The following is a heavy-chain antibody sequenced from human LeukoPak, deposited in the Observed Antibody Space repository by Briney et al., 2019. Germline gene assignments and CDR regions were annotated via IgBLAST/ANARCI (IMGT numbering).Heavy chain of an antibody. Sequence: GGSLRLSCAASGFTFSSYSMNWVRQAPGKGLEWVSSISSSSSYIYYADSVKGRFTISRDNAKNSLYLQMNSLRAEDTAVYYCARDSPGILGAFDIWGQGTRVTVSS. CDR3: ARDSPGILGAFDI. CDR1: GFTFSSYS. CDR2: ISSSSSYI. D-gene: IGHD3-10*01. J-gene: IGHJ3*02. V-gene: IGHV3-21*01.